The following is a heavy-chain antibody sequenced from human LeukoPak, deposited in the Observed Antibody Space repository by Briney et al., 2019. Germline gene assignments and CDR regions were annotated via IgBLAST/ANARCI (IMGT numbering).Heavy chain of an antibody. CDR3: ARGRRGGYSGSYSDY. J-gene: IGHJ4*02. CDR1: GFTFSSYS. Sequence: GSLRLSCAASGFTFSSYSMNWVRQPPGKGLEWIGEINHSGSTNYNPSLKSRVTISVDTSKNQFSLKLSSVTAADTAVYYCARGRRGGYSGSYSDYWGQGTLVTVSS. CDR2: INHSGST. V-gene: IGHV4-34*01. D-gene: IGHD1-26*01.